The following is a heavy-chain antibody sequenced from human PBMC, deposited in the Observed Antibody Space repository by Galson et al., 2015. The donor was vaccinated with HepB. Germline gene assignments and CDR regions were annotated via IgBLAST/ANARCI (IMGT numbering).Heavy chain of an antibody. J-gene: IGHJ4*02. V-gene: IGHV3-30*18. CDR2: ISYDGSNK. D-gene: IGHD1-26*01. Sequence: SLRLSCAASGFTFSSYGMHWVRQAPGKGLEWVAVISYDGSNKYYADSVKGRFTISRDNSKNTLYLQMNSLRAEDTAVYYCAKDSKEDGSYPLFDYWGQGTLVTVSS. CDR3: AKDSKEDGSYPLFDY. CDR1: GFTFSSYG.